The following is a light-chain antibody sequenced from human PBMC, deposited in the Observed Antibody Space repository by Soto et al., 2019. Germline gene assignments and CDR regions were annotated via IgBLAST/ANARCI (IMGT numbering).Light chain of an antibody. CDR2: AAS. V-gene: IGKV1-17*01. CDR1: QGIGSD. J-gene: IGKJ4*01. Sequence: DIQMTQSPSSLSASVGDRVTITCRASQGIGSDLGWYQQKPGKAPKRLIYAASSLQSGVPSRFSGRRTGTELTLTISSLQPEDFATYYCLQHNSYPPTFGGGTKVEIK. CDR3: LQHNSYPPT.